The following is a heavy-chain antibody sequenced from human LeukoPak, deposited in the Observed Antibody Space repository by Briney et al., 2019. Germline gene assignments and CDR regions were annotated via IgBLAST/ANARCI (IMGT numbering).Heavy chain of an antibody. CDR2: MNPNSGNT. CDR3: ARFHGLGYCSGGSCYSNRGDYFDY. J-gene: IGHJ4*02. CDR1: GYTFTSYD. V-gene: IGHV1-8*03. Sequence: ASVKVSCKASGYTFTSYDINWVRQATGQGLEWMGWMNPNSGNTGYAQKFQGRVTITRNTSISTAYMELSSLRSEDTAVYYCARFHGLGYCSGGSCYSNRGDYFDYWGQGTLVTVSS. D-gene: IGHD2-15*01.